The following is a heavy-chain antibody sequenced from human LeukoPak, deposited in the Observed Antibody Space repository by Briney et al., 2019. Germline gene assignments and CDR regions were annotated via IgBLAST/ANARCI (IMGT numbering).Heavy chain of an antibody. D-gene: IGHD5-12*01. Sequence: SETLSLTCTASGDSISSNSYYWGWIRQPPGKGLEWIGSIYYSGGAYYNPSLESRVTISVDTSKNQFSLKLNSVTAADTAVYYCARLPSGGYDLDYWGQGTLVTVSS. CDR1: GDSISSNSYY. V-gene: IGHV4-39*01. J-gene: IGHJ4*02. CDR3: ARLPSGGYDLDY. CDR2: IYYSGGA.